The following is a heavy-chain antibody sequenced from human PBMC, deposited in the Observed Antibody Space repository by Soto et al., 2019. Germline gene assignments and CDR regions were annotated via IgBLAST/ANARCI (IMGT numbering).Heavy chain of an antibody. Sequence: QVQLVQSGAEVKKPGASVKVSCKASGYTVTSCGISWVRQAPGQGLAWMGGISAYNGNTNYAQKLQGRVTMTTDTSTSTAYMELRSLRSDETAVYYGAASIADPNWFDPWGQGTPVTVSS. CDR3: AASIADPNWFDP. J-gene: IGHJ5*02. CDR1: GYTVTSCG. D-gene: IGHD6-6*01. V-gene: IGHV1-18*01. CDR2: ISAYNGNT.